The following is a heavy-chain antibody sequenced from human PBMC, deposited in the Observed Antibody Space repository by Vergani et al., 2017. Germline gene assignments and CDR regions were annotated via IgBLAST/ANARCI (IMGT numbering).Heavy chain of an antibody. J-gene: IGHJ4*02. CDR3: AIDRSYYYDSSGYYPYFDY. CDR2: IYTSGST. Sequence: QVQLQESGPGLVKPSQTLSLTCTVSGGSISSGSYYWSWIRQPAGKGLEWIGRIYTSGSTNYNPSLKSRVTISVDTSKNQFSLKLSSVTAADTAVYYCAIDRSYYYDSSGYYPYFDYWGQGTLVTVSS. D-gene: IGHD3-22*01. V-gene: IGHV4-61*02. CDR1: GGSISSGSYY.